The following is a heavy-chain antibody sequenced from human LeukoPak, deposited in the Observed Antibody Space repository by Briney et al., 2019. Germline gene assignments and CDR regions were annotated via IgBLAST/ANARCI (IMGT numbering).Heavy chain of an antibody. V-gene: IGHV4-39*01. CDR1: GGSISSSSYY. D-gene: IGHD3-10*01. CDR3: ARQLWFGELDTYYFDY. CDR2: IYYSGST. Sequence: PSETLSLTCTVSGGSISSSSYYWGWIRQPPGKGLEWIGSIYYSGSTYYNPSLKSRVTISVDTSKNQFSLKLSSVTAADTAVYYCARQLWFGELDTYYFDYWGQGTLVTVSS. J-gene: IGHJ4*02.